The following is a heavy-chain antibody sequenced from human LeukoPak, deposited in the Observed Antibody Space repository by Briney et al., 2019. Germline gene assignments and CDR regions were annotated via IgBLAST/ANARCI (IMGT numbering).Heavy chain of an antibody. CDR3: ARDSEDYSKPLDY. CDR1: GGSISSGGYY. J-gene: IGHJ4*02. CDR2: IYYSGST. Sequence: SQTLSPTCTVSGGSISSGGYYWSWIRQHPGKGLEWIGYIYYSGSTYYNPSLKSRVTISVDTSKNQFSLKLSSVTAADTAVYYCARDSEDYSKPLDYWGQGTLVTVSS. V-gene: IGHV4-31*03. D-gene: IGHD4-11*01.